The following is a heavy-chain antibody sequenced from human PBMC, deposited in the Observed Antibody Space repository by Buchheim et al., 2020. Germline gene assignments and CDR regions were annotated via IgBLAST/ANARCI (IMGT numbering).Heavy chain of an antibody. CDR2: IYYSGST. CDR3: ARDRWGYCSSTSCYSTGMDV. J-gene: IGHJ6*02. CDR1: GGSISSSSYY. D-gene: IGHD2-2*01. Sequence: GGSISSSSYYWGWIRQPPGKGLEWIGSIYYSGSTYYNSSLKSRVTISVDTSKNQFSLKLSSVTAADTAAYYCARDRWGYCSSTSCYSTGMDVWGQGTT. V-gene: IGHV4-39*07.